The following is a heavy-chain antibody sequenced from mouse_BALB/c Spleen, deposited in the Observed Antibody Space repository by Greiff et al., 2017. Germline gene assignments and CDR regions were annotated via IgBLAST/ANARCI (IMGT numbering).Heavy chain of an antibody. CDR1: GYTFTSYY. CDR2: IYPGNVNT. Sequence: QVQLKESGPELVKPGASVRISCKASGYTFTSYYIHWVKQRPGQGLEWIGWIYPGNVNTKYNEKFKGKATLTADKSSSTAYMQLSSLTSEDSAVYFCARSYGNYDFDYWGQGTTLTVSS. V-gene: IGHV1S56*01. J-gene: IGHJ2*01. CDR3: ARSYGNYDFDY. D-gene: IGHD2-1*01.